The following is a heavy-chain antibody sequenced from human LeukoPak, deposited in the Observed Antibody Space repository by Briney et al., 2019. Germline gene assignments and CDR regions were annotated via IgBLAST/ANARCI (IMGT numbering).Heavy chain of an antibody. D-gene: IGHD6-13*01. CDR3: ARGSSWYRHFDY. CDR2: INHSGST. Sequence: PSETLSLTCAVYGGSFSGYYWRWLRQPPGKGLEWSGEINHSGSTNYNPSLKSRVTISVDTSKNQFSLKRSSVTAADAAVYYCARGSSWYRHFDYWGQGTLVTVSS. CDR1: GGSFSGYY. J-gene: IGHJ4*02. V-gene: IGHV4-34*01.